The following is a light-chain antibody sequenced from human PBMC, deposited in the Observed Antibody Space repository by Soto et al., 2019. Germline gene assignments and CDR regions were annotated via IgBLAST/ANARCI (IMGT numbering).Light chain of an antibody. Sequence: EIFISQSPPNLSKKKGERATLSCRASQSVSSNLAWYQQKPGQAPRLLIYGASTRATGIPARFSGSGSGTEFTLTISSLQSEDFAVYYCQQYNNWPPWTFGQGTRWISN. CDR3: QQYNNWPPWT. CDR2: GAS. V-gene: IGKV3-15*01. J-gene: IGKJ1*01. CDR1: QSVSSN.